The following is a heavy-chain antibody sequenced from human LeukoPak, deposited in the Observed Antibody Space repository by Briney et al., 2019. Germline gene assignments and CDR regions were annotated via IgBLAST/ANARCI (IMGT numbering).Heavy chain of an antibody. D-gene: IGHD5-18*01. CDR1: GFTFSSYA. Sequence: PGGSLRLSCAASGFTFSSYAMSWVRQAPGKGLEWVSAISGSGGSTYYADSVKGRFTISRDNSKNTLYLQMNSLRAEDTAVYYCAKVGYSYVGHILEGFDYWGQGTLVTVSS. CDR2: ISGSGGST. CDR3: AKVGYSYVGHILEGFDY. V-gene: IGHV3-23*01. J-gene: IGHJ4*02.